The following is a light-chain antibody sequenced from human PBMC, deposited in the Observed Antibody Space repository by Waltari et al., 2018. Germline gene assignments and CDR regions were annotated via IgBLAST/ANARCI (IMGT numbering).Light chain of an antibody. V-gene: IGKV1-39*01. CDR2: AAS. CDR3: QQSYSTPQT. CDR1: QSISSH. Sequence: DIQMTQSPSSLSASVGDRVTITCRASQSISSHLNWYQQKPGKAPKHLIYAASSLQSGVPSRFSGSGSGTDFTLTISSRQPEDFATYYCQQSYSTPQTFGQGTKVEIK. J-gene: IGKJ1*01.